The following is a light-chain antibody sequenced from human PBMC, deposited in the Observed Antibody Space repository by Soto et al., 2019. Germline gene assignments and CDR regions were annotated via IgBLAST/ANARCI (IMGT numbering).Light chain of an antibody. V-gene: IGKV1-39*01. Sequence: DIQMTQSPSSLSASVGDRVTITCRASQSISSYLNWYQQKPGKAPKLLIYAASSLQSGFPSRFICSESGTDFTLPSSSLQPEDVATYYCQQSYSTPVTFAQGTKLQI. CDR3: QQSYSTPVT. CDR1: QSISSY. CDR2: AAS. J-gene: IGKJ2*01.